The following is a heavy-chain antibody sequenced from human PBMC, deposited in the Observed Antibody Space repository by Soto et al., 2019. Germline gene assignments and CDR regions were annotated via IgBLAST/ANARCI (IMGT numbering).Heavy chain of an antibody. Sequence: GASVKVSCKASGYTFTSYYMHWVRQAPGQGLEWMGIINPSGGSTSYAQKFQGRVTMTRDTSTSTVYMELSSLRSEDTAVYYCARVRGGVVPAAPFDYWGQGTLVTVSS. CDR2: INPSGGST. CDR1: GYTFTSYY. CDR3: ARVRGGVVPAAPFDY. J-gene: IGHJ4*02. V-gene: IGHV1-46*03. D-gene: IGHD2-2*01.